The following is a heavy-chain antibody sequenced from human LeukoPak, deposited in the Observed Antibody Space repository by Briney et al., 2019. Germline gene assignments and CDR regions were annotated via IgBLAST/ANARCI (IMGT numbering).Heavy chain of an antibody. Sequence: SETLSLTCAVYGGSFSGYYWSWIRQPPGKGLEWIGEINHSGSTNYNPSLKSRVTISVDTSKNQFSLKLSSVAAADTAVYYCARGAGYCSSTSCYSESVPEYFQHWGQGTLVTVSS. CDR2: INHSGST. J-gene: IGHJ1*01. D-gene: IGHD2-2*02. V-gene: IGHV4-34*01. CDR1: GGSFSGYY. CDR3: ARGAGYCSSTSCYSESVPEYFQH.